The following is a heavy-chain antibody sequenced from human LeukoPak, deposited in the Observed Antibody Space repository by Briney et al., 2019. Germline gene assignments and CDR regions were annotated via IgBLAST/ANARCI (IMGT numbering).Heavy chain of an antibody. CDR2: IYASGENT. CDR3: VRGLRELPY. J-gene: IGHJ4*02. Sequence: GGSLRLSCAASGFTFSSYAMTWVRQAPGKGLEWVSGIYASGENTYYADPVKGRFTISRDTPKNTLYLQMNSLRGEDTAVYYCVRGLRELPYWGQGTLVTVSS. CDR1: GFTFSSYA. D-gene: IGHD1-26*01. V-gene: IGHV3-23*01.